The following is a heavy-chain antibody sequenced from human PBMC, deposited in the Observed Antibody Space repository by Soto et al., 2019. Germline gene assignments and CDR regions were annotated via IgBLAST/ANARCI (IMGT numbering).Heavy chain of an antibody. CDR2: ISRDGGTK. Sequence: GGSLRLSCAASGFTFSSYGMHRVRQAPGKGLEWVAVISRDGGTKYYADSVKGRFTISRDNSRNTLFLEMNSLRSDDMAVYYCTGEVASGYWGQGTLVTVSS. J-gene: IGHJ4*02. D-gene: IGHD2-8*02. CDR1: GFTFSSYG. V-gene: IGHV3-30*03. CDR3: TGEVASGY.